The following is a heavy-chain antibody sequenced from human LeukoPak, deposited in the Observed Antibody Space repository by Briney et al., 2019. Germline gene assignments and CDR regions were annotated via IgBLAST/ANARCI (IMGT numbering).Heavy chain of an antibody. V-gene: IGHV5-51*01. Sequence: GESLKTSCKGSGYSFTSYWIGWVRQMPGKGLEWMGIIYPGDSDTRYSPSFQGQVTISVDKSISTAYLQWSSLKASDTAMYYCARQPYSGSSLAPFDYWGQGTLVTVSS. CDR2: IYPGDSDT. CDR3: ARQPYSGSSLAPFDY. D-gene: IGHD1-26*01. CDR1: GYSFTSYW. J-gene: IGHJ4*02.